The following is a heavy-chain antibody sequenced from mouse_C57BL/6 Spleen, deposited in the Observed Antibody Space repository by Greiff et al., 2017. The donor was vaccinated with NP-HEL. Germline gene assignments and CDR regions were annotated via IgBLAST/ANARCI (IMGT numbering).Heavy chain of an antibody. J-gene: IGHJ3*01. Sequence: EVKVVESGAGLVKPGGSLKLSCAASGFTFSSYAMSWVRQTPEKRLEWVAYISSGGDYIYYADTVKGRFTISRDNARNTLYLQMSSLKSEDTAMYYCTRDLYYYGSSYLFAYWGQGTLVTVSA. V-gene: IGHV5-9-1*02. CDR1: GFTFSSYA. CDR2: ISSGGDYI. CDR3: TRDLYYYGSSYLFAY. D-gene: IGHD1-1*01.